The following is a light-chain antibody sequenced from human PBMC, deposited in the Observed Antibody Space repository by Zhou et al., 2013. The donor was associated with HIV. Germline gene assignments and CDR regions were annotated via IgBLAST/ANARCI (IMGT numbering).Light chain of an antibody. Sequence: PGERATLSCRASQSISSNDLAWYQQKPGQPPRLLVYGASRRATDVPDRFSGSGSGTDFTLTISRLEPEDFAVYYCQDYGGSSRCTFGQGTKLEIK. CDR1: QSISSND. CDR2: GAS. J-gene: IGKJ2*02. V-gene: IGKV3-20*01. CDR3: QDYGGSSRCT.